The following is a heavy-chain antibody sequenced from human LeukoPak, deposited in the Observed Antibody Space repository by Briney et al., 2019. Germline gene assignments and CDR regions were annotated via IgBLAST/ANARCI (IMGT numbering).Heavy chain of an antibody. Sequence: GGSLRLSCAASGFTFSTYWMSWVRQAPGKGLEWVANIKPDGSEKHYVDSVKGRFTISRDNAKNSLYLQMNSLRAEDTAVYYCARDQWWQFIAVAITSYFDCWGLGTLVTVSS. CDR3: ARDQWWQFIAVAITSYFDC. J-gene: IGHJ4*02. V-gene: IGHV3-7*01. CDR1: GFTFSTYW. CDR2: IKPDGSEK. D-gene: IGHD6-19*01.